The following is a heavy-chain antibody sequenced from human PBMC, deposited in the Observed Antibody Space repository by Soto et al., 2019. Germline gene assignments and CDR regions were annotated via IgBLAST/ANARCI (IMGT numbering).Heavy chain of an antibody. D-gene: IGHD6-13*01. Sequence: QLLLQESGPGLVKPSETLSLTCTVSGDSVSNSGYYWGWIRQSPGKRLEWIGSVSFSGSKYYNPSLRSRVTFSVDTSKTLSSLKLPSVTAADTAVYYCARGSTWQGRDWFDPCGQGTLVTVSS. CDR1: GDSVSNSGYY. V-gene: IGHV4-39*01. CDR2: VSFSGSK. J-gene: IGHJ5*02. CDR3: ARGSTWQGRDWFDP.